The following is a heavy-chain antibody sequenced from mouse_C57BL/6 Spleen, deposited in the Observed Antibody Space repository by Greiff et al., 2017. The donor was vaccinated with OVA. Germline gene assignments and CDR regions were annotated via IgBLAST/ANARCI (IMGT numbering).Heavy chain of an antibody. J-gene: IGHJ2*01. CDR3: ARSYYGSSPDY. CDR1: GYTFTSYW. V-gene: IGHV1-55*01. CDR2: IYPGSGST. Sequence: VKLQQSGAELVKPGASVKMSCKASGYTFTSYWITWVKQRPGQGLEWIGDIYPGSGSTNYNEKFKSKATLTVDTSSSTAYMQLSSLTSEDSAVYYCARSYYGSSPDYWGKGTTLTVSS. D-gene: IGHD1-1*01.